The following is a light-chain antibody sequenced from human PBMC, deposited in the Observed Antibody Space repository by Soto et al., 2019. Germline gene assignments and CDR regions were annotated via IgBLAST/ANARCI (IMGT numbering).Light chain of an antibody. V-gene: IGKV1-5*01. CDR1: QSISSW. CDR3: QQYESYSPWT. J-gene: IGKJ1*01. CDR2: DAS. Sequence: DIQMTQYPSALSASVGDRATITCRASQSISSWLAWYQQKPGKAPKLLIYDASTLQSGVPSRYSGSGSGTEFTLTISNLQPDDFATYYCQQYESYSPWTFGQG.